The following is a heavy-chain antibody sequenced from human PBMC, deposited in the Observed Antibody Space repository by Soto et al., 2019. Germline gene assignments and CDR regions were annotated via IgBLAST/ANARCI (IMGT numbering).Heavy chain of an antibody. CDR3: ARDIASGSGSYQVDY. CDR2: IWYDGSNK. J-gene: IGHJ4*02. V-gene: IGHV3-33*01. Sequence: GGSLRLSCAASGFTFSSYGMHWVRQAPGKGLEWVAVIWYDGSNKYYADSVKGRFTISRDNSKNTLYLQMNSLRAEDTAVYYCARDIASGSGSYQVDYWGQGTLVTVSS. CDR1: GFTFSSYG. D-gene: IGHD3-10*01.